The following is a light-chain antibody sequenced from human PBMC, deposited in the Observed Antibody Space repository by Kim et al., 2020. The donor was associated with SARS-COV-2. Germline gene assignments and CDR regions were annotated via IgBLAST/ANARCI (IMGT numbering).Light chain of an antibody. CDR3: QQYKTDPVT. Sequence: VSVGDRVTITCRASQNIYAWCAWYQQKPERAPILLIYTASTLESVGPSRFSGSGSRTQFSLTVSRLQTDDFSTYICQQYKTDPVTFGGGTKVDIK. CDR2: TAS. J-gene: IGKJ4*01. V-gene: IGKV1-5*03. CDR1: QNIYAW.